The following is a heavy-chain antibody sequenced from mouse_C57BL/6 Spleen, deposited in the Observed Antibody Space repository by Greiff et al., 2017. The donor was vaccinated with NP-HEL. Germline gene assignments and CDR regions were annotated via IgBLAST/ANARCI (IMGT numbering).Heavy chain of an antibody. CDR1: GFTFSDYG. CDR2: ISSGSSTI. V-gene: IGHV5-17*01. D-gene: IGHD1-1*01. J-gene: IGHJ1*03. CDR3: ARPVTTVVEGYFDV. Sequence: EVQLVESGGGLVKPGGSLKLSCAASGFTFSDYGMHWVRQAPEKGLEWVAYISSGSSTIYYADTVKGRFTISRDNAKNTLFLQMTSLRSEDTAMYYCARPVTTVVEGYFDVWGTGTTVTVSS.